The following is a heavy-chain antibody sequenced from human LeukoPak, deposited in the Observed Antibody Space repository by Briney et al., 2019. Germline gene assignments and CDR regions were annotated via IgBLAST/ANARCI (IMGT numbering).Heavy chain of an antibody. CDR1: GFSISDID. D-gene: IGHD2-2*01. Sequence: GGSLRLSCAASGFSISDIDMHWVRQAPGKGLEWLAVMSREGNNKYYAASVRGRLTVSRDSAMSTLYLQMDSLRAEDTAVYYCAKGSWYASSSDEDHWGQGTLVTVSS. J-gene: IGHJ4*02. CDR2: MSREGNNK. V-gene: IGHV3-30*18. CDR3: AKGSWYASSSDEDH.